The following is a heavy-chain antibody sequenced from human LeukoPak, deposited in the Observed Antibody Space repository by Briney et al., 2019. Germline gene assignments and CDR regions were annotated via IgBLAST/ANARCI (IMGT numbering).Heavy chain of an antibody. CDR3: ARTPMVRGVTPGLDV. V-gene: IGHV5-51*01. J-gene: IGHJ6*04. CDR1: GYSFTSYW. Sequence: HGESLKIPCKGSGYSFTSYWIGWVRQMPGKGLEWMGIIYPGDSDTRYSPSFQGQVTISADKSISTAYLQWSSLKASDTAMYYCARTPMVRGVTPGLDVWGKGTTVTVSS. CDR2: IYPGDSDT. D-gene: IGHD3-10*01.